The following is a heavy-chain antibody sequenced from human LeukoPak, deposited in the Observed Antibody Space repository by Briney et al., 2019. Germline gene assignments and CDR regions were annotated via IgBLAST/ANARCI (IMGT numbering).Heavy chain of an antibody. V-gene: IGHV4-34*01. CDR2: INHSGST. CDR3: ARGVEGDILN. J-gene: IGHJ4*02. Sequence: GSLRLSCAASGFTFSDYWMTWVRQAPGKGLEWIGEINHSGSTNYNPSPKSRVTISVDTSKNQFSLKLSSVTAADTAVYYCARGVEGDILNWGQGTLVTVSS. D-gene: IGHD3-9*01. CDR1: GFTFSDYW.